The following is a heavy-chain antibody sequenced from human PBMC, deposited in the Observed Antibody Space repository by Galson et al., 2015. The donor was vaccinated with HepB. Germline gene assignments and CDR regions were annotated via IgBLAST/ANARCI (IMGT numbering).Heavy chain of an antibody. V-gene: IGHV1-69*02. Sequence: SVKVSCKASGGTFSSYTISWVRQAPGQGLEWMGRIIPILGIANYAQKFQGRVTITADKSTSTAYMELSSLRSEDTAVYYCARAGRYCSSTSCYVGDAFDIWGQGTMVTVSS. J-gene: IGHJ3*02. CDR3: ARAGRYCSSTSCYVGDAFDI. CDR1: GGTFSSYT. D-gene: IGHD2-2*01. CDR2: IIPILGIA.